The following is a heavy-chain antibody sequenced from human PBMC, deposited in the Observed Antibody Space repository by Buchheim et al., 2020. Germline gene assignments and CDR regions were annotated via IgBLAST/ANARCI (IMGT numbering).Heavy chain of an antibody. CDR3: ARRLSGGARRYYYYYGMDV. CDR2: IYYSGST. CDR1: GGSISSSSYY. Sequence: QLQLQESGPGLVKPSETLSLTCTVSGGSISSSSYYWGWIRQPPGKGLEWIGSIYYSGSTYYNPSLKSRVTISVDTSKNQFSLKLSSVTAADTAVYYCARRLSGGARRYYYYYGMDVWGQGTT. V-gene: IGHV4-39*01. D-gene: IGHD3-16*01. J-gene: IGHJ6*02.